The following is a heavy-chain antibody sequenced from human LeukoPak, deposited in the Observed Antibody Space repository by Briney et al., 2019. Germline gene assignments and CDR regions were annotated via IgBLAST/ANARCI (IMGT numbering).Heavy chain of an antibody. CDR3: ARDGYGGNDGL. D-gene: IGHD4-23*01. Sequence: PSETLSLTCTVSGVSISSSNSYWGWIRQPPGKGLEWIGSIYYSGNTYYNASLKSRVTISVDTSKNQFSLKLSSVTAADTAVYYCARDGYGGNDGLWGQGTLVTVSS. CDR2: IYYSGNT. CDR1: GVSISSSNSY. V-gene: IGHV4-39*07. J-gene: IGHJ4*02.